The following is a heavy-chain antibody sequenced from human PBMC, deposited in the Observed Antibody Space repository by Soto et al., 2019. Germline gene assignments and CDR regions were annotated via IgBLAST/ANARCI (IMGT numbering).Heavy chain of an antibody. CDR3: AQIRRGINGKTNGMDV. CDR2: IYPGDSDT. D-gene: IGHD1-20*01. J-gene: IGHJ6*02. V-gene: IGHV5-51*01. Sequence: GESLKISCKGSGYSFNSDWIGWVRQMPGKGLEWMGIIYPGDSDTRYSPSFEGQVTISADKSISTAYLQWSSLKASDTAMYYCAQIRRGINGKTNGMDVWGQGTTVTVSS. CDR1: GYSFNSDW.